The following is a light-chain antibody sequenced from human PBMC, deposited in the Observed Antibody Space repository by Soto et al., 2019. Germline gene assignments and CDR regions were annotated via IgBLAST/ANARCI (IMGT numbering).Light chain of an antibody. CDR1: SGNIASNY. CDR3: QSYDNHKLWV. CDR2: ENN. J-gene: IGLJ3*02. Sequence: NFMLTQPHSVSESPGKTVTISCTGNSGNIASNYVQWYQQRPGSAPTTVISENNQRPSGVPDRFSGSIDSSSNSASLTISGLKTEDEADYYCQSYDNHKLWVFGGGTKLTVL. V-gene: IGLV6-57*02.